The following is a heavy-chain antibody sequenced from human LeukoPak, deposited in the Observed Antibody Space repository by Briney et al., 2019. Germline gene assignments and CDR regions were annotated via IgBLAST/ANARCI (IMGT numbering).Heavy chain of an antibody. CDR2: IYYSGST. D-gene: IGHD3-9*01. Sequence: SETLSLTCTVSDGSISSYYWSWIRQPPGKGLEWIGYIYYSGSTNYNPSLKSRVTISVDTSKNQFSLKLSSVTAADTAVYYCARSLTYYDILTGYYPYYMDVWGKGTTVTVSS. CDR3: ARSLTYYDILTGYYPYYMDV. V-gene: IGHV4-59*01. CDR1: DGSISSYY. J-gene: IGHJ6*03.